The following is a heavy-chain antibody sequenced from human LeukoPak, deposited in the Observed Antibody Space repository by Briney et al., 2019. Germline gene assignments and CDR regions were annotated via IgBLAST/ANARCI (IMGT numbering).Heavy chain of an antibody. Sequence: WGSLRLSCAASGFTFSSYWMHWVRQAPGKGLVWVSRINSDGSSTSYADSVKGRFTISRDNAKNTLYLQMNSLRAEDTAVYYCASLSPPNYYDSSGGRRYFDYWGQGTLVTVSS. V-gene: IGHV3-74*01. J-gene: IGHJ4*02. D-gene: IGHD3-22*01. CDR2: INSDGSST. CDR1: GFTFSSYW. CDR3: ASLSPPNYYDSSGGRRYFDY.